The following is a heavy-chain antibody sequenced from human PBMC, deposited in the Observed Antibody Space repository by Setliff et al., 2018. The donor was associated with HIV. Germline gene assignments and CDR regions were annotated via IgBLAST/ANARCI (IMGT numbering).Heavy chain of an antibody. CDR3: AHSRCSGGSCYAESGFDY. Sequence: SGPTLVNPTQTLTLTCTFSGFSLTTSGMCVSWIRQPPGKALEWLARIDWDDDKHYSPSLKSRLTITKDILKNQVVLTLTNMDPVDTATYYCAHSRCSGGSCYAESGFDYWGQGTLVTVSS. CDR2: IDWDDDK. D-gene: IGHD2-15*01. CDR1: GFSLTTSGMC. J-gene: IGHJ4*02. V-gene: IGHV2-70*12.